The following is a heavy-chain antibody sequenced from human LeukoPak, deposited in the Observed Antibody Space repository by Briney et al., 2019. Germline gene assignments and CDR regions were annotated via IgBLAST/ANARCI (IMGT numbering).Heavy chain of an antibody. Sequence: GGSLRLSCAASGFTFSSYGMHWVRQAPGKGLEWVSSISSSSSYIYYADSVKGRFTISRDNAKNSLYLQMNSLRAEDTAVYYCASSLGYCSSTSCRDYWGQGTLVTVSS. V-gene: IGHV3-21*01. CDR1: GFTFSSYG. J-gene: IGHJ4*02. CDR3: ASSLGYCSSTSCRDY. CDR2: ISSSSSYI. D-gene: IGHD2-2*01.